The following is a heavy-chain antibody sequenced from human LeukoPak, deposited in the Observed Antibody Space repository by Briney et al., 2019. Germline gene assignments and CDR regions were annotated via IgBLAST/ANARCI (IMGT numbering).Heavy chain of an antibody. CDR2: ISYDGSNK. CDR1: GFTFSSYG. Sequence: GGSLRLSCAASGFTFSSYGMHWVRQAPGKGLEWVAVISYDGSNKYYADSVKGRFTISRDNSKNTLYLQMNSLRAEDTAVYYCAKDQHDFWSGVDYWGQGTLVTVPS. CDR3: AKDQHDFWSGVDY. J-gene: IGHJ4*02. V-gene: IGHV3-30*18. D-gene: IGHD3-3*01.